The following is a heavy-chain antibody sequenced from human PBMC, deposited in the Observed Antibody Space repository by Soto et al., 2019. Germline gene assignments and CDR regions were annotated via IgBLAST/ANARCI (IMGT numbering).Heavy chain of an antibody. J-gene: IGHJ3*02. CDR2: ISYSADTT. Sequence: EVQLLESGGGLVQPGGSLRLSCAASGFTFSTYVMNWVRQAPGKGLEWVSTISYSADTTFYADSVKGRFTISREKSRDTLFLQMNSLRADDAALYYCSRRAKTATTNWGAFDIWGQGTMVTVSS. D-gene: IGHD1-7*01. CDR3: SRRAKTATTNWGAFDI. V-gene: IGHV3-23*01. CDR1: GFTFSTYV.